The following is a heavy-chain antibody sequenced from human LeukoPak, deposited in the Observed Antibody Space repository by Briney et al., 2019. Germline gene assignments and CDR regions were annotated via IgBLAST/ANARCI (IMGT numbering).Heavy chain of an antibody. CDR2: IYYSGST. CDR3: ARRAAYYDILTGYPGPFDY. D-gene: IGHD3-9*01. Sequence: PSETPSLTCTVSGGSISSSSYYWGWIHQPPGKGLEWIGSIYYSGSTYYNPSLKSRVTISVDTSKNQFSLKLSSVTAADTAVYYCARRAAYYDILTGYPGPFDYWGQGTLVTVSS. J-gene: IGHJ4*02. V-gene: IGHV4-39*01. CDR1: GGSISSSSYY.